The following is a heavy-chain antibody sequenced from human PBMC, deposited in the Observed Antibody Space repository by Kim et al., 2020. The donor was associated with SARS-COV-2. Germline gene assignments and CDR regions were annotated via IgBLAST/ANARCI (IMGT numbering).Heavy chain of an antibody. Sequence: LKSRVTISVDTSKNQFSLKLSSVTAADTAVYYCARAGKDSSGYYVRWFDPWGQGTLVTVSS. CDR3: ARAGKDSSGYYVRWFDP. J-gene: IGHJ5*02. D-gene: IGHD3-22*01. V-gene: IGHV4-34*01.